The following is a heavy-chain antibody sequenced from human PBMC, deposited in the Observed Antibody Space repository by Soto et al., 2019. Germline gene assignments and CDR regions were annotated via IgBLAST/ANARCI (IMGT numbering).Heavy chain of an antibody. CDR3: ARNRVITIFAVVIGPDAFDI. V-gene: IGHV4-59*01. Sequence: SETLSLTCTVSGGSISSYYWSWIRQPPGKGLEWIGYIYYSGSTNYNPSLKSRVTISVDTSKNQFSLKLSSVTAADTAVYYCARNRVITIFAVVIGPDAFDIWGQGTMVTVSS. J-gene: IGHJ3*02. CDR2: IYYSGST. D-gene: IGHD3-3*01. CDR1: GGSISSYY.